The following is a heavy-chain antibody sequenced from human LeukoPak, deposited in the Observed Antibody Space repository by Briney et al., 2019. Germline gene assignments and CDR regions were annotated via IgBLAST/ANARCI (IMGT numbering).Heavy chain of an antibody. CDR3: ARDRSRSYFDY. CDR2: ISSNGGST. D-gene: IGHD2-15*01. CDR1: GFTFSSYA. J-gene: IGHJ4*02. Sequence: GGSLRLSCAASGFTFSSYAMHWVRQAPGKGLEYVSAISSNGGSTYYANSVKGRFTISRDNSKNTLYLQMGSLRAEDVAVYYCARDRSRSYFDYWGQGTLVTVSS. V-gene: IGHV3-64*01.